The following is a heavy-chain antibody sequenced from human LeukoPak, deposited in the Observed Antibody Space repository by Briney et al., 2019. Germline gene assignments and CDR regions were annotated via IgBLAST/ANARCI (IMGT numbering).Heavy chain of an antibody. CDR3: AKDTDVPSGRGHLYNWFDP. CDR1: VVTFSTYG. J-gene: IGHJ5*02. V-gene: IGHV3-30*18. CDR2: ISYDGTNK. Sequence: GRSLRVSCVASVVTFSTYGLHWVRQAPGKGVEGVAAISYDGTNKFYGASVKGRFTISREDSKNMLYLQMNSLRPEDTAVYYCAKDTDVPSGRGHLYNWFDPWGQGALVTVSS. D-gene: IGHD3-10*01.